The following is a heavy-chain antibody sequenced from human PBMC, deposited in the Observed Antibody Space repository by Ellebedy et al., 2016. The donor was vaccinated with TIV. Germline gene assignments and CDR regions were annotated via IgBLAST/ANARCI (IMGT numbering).Heavy chain of an antibody. D-gene: IGHD3-3*01. J-gene: IGHJ4*02. CDR3: AKDSAYYDFWSGYPPDY. Sequence: GESLKISXAASGFTFSSYAMSWVRQAPGKGLEWVSAISGSGGSTYYADSVKGRFTISRDNSKNTLYLQMNSLRAEDTAVYYCAKDSAYYDFWSGYPPDYWGQGTLVTVSS. V-gene: IGHV3-23*01. CDR2: ISGSGGST. CDR1: GFTFSSYA.